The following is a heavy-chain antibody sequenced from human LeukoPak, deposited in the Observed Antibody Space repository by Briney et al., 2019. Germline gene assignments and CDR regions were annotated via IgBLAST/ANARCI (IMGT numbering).Heavy chain of an antibody. V-gene: IGHV3-30-3*01. CDR3: ARGMWSVPAASSLDYYYYGMDV. J-gene: IGHJ6*02. Sequence: GRSLRLSCAASGFTFSSYAMHWVRQAPGKGLEWVAVISYDGSNKYYADSVKGRFTISRDNSKNTLYLQMNSLRAEDTAVYYCARGMWSVPAASSLDYYYYGMDVWGQRTTVTVSS. CDR2: ISYDGSNK. D-gene: IGHD2-2*01. CDR1: GFTFSSYA.